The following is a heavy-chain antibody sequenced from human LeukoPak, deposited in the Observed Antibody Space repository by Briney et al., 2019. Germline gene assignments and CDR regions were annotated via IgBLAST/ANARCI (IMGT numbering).Heavy chain of an antibody. Sequence: PGRSLRLSCAASGFTFSSYGMHWVRHAPGKGLEWVAVISYDGSNQYYADSVKGRFTISRDNYKNTLYLQMNSLRAEDTAVYYCAKDKGGGYGNDGFDIWGRGTMVTVSS. J-gene: IGHJ3*02. CDR2: ISYDGSNQ. V-gene: IGHV3-30*18. CDR3: AKDKGGGYGNDGFDI. CDR1: GFTFSSYG. D-gene: IGHD3-16*01.